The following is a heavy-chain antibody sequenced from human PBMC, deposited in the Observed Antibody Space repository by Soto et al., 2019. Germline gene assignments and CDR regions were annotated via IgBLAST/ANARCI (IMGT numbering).Heavy chain of an antibody. V-gene: IGHV1-8*01. CDR3: ARGNEVVSGMDV. CDR1: GYTFTSYD. CDR2: MNPNRGNT. J-gene: IGHJ6*02. Sequence: ASEKVSCKVPGYTFTSYDINRVRQSTPQGLEWLAWMNPNRGNTGYAQKFQGIVTMARNCSISTAYMELSSLRSEHTAVYYCARGNEVVSGMDVLDQGTTVAVSS.